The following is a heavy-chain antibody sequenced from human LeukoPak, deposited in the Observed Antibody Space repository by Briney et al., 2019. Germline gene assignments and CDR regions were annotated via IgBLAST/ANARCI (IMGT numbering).Heavy chain of an antibody. CDR1: GYTFTSYG. Sequence: ASVKVSCKASGYTFTSYGISWVRQAPGQRLEWMGWINAGNGNTKYSQKFQGRVTITRDTSASTAYMELSSLRSEDTAVYYCASSHGYTDIDYWGQGTLVTVSS. V-gene: IGHV1-3*01. D-gene: IGHD6-13*01. CDR3: ASSHGYTDIDY. J-gene: IGHJ4*02. CDR2: INAGNGNT.